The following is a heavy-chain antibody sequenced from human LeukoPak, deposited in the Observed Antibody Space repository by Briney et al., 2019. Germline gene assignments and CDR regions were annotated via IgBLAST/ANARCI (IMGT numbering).Heavy chain of an antibody. D-gene: IGHD4-23*01. CDR2: IYWDDDK. CDR3: AQRLANLGDYDGFDWFDP. Sequence: SGPTLVKPTQTLTLTCTFSGFSLSTSGVGVGWIRQPPGKALEWLALIYWDDDKRYSPSLKSRLTITKDTSKNQVVLTMTNMDPVDTATYYCAQRLANLGDYDGFDWFDPWGQGTLVTVSS. CDR1: GFSLSTSGVG. V-gene: IGHV2-5*02. J-gene: IGHJ5*02.